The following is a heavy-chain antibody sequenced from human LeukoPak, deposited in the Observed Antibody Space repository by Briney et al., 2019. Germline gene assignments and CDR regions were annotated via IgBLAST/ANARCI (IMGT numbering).Heavy chain of an antibody. V-gene: IGHV3-23*01. J-gene: IGHJ4*02. CDR2: ISGSGGST. CDR1: GFTFSSYA. Sequence: AGGSLRLSCAASGFTFSSYAMSWVRQAPGKGLEWVSAISGSGGSTYYADSVKGRFTISRDNSKNTPYLQMNSLRAEDTAVYYCAKGYDFWSGYCAYWGQGTLVTVSS. CDR3: AKGYDFWSGYCAY. D-gene: IGHD3-3*01.